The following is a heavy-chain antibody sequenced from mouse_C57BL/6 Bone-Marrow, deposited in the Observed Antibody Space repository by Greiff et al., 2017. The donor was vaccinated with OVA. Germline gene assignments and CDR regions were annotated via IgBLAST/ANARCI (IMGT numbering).Heavy chain of an antibody. CDR1: GYTFTSYG. D-gene: IGHD1-1*01. CDR3: AREEYYGSPYYFDY. J-gene: IGHJ2*01. V-gene: IGHV1-81*01. Sequence: QVQLQQSGAELARPGASVKLSCKASGYTFTSYGISWVKQRTGQGLEWIGEIYPRSGNTYYNEKFKGKATLTADKSSSTAYMELRSLTSEDSAVYFWAREEYYGSPYYFDYWGQGTTLTVSS. CDR2: IYPRSGNT.